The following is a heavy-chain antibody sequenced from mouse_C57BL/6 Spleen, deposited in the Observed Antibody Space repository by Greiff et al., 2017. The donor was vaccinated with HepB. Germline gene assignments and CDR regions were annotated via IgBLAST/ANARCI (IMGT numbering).Heavy chain of an antibody. CDR2: IRSKSNNYAT. CDR3: VREAYYYGPFAY. Sequence: EVQLQESGGGLVQPKGSLKLSCAASGFSFNTYAMNWVRQAPGKGLEWVARIRSKSNNYATYYADSVKDRFTISRDDSESMLYLQMNNLKTEDTAMYYCVREAYYYGPFAYWGQGTLVTVSA. J-gene: IGHJ3*01. D-gene: IGHD1-1*01. V-gene: IGHV10-1*01. CDR1: GFSFNTYA.